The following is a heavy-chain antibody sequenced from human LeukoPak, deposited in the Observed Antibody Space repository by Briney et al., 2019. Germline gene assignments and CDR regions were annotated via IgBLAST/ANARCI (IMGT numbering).Heavy chain of an antibody. CDR3: ARGAVAGTGSSHDY. D-gene: IGHD6-19*01. V-gene: IGHV1-2*02. CDR1: GYTFTGYY. J-gene: IGHJ4*02. CDR2: INPNSGGT. Sequence: EASVKVSCKASGYTFTGYYMHWVRQAPGQGLEWMGWINPNSGGTNYAQKFQGRVTMTRDTSISTAYMELSRLRSDDTAVYYCARGAVAGTGSSHDYWAREPWSPSPQ.